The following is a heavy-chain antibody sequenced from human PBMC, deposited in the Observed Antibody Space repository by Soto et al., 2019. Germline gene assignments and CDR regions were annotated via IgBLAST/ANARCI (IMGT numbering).Heavy chain of an antibody. J-gene: IGHJ6*02. Sequence: PSETLSLTCTVSVDSINSGDYYWSWIRQPPGKGLEWIGYIYNSGSTYYNPSLKSRIIISVDMSKNQFSLKLSSVTAADTAVYYCARRYGVVAAYYYYGMDVWGQGTTVTVSS. D-gene: IGHD2-15*01. CDR3: ARRYGVVAAYYYYGMDV. CDR2: IYNSGST. CDR1: VDSINSGDYY. V-gene: IGHV4-30-4*08.